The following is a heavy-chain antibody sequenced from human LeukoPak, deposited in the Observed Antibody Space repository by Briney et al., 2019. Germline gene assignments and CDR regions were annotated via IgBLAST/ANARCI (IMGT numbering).Heavy chain of an antibody. CDR1: GFTFSSYS. J-gene: IGHJ4*02. CDR2: ISGSGSSI. V-gene: IGHV3-48*01. Sequence: GGSLRLSCAASGFTFSSYSVNWVRQAPGKGLEWVSYISGSGSSIYYADSVKGRFTISRDNAKNSLYLQMNSLRAEDTAVYYCARQLDSWGQGTLVTVSS. CDR3: ARQLDS.